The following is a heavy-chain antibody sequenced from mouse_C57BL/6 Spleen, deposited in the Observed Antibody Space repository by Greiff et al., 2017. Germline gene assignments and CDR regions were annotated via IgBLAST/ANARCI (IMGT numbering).Heavy chain of an antibody. Sequence: QVQLQQPGAELVKPGASVKMSCKASGYTFTSYWITWVKQRPGQGLEWIGDIYPGSGSTKYNEKFKSKATLTVDTSSSTAYMQLSSLTSEDSAVYYCAREPFITTVVPYYFDYWGQGTTLTVSS. J-gene: IGHJ2*01. V-gene: IGHV1-55*01. CDR3: AREPFITTVVPYYFDY. CDR2: IYPGSGST. CDR1: GYTFTSYW. D-gene: IGHD1-1*01.